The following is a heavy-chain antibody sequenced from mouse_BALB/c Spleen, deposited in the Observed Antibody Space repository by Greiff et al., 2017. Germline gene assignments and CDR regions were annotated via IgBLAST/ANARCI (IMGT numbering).Heavy chain of an antibody. Sequence: VQLQQSGPGLVAPSQSLSITCTVSGFSLTGYGVNWVRQPPGKGLEWLGMIWGDGSTDYNSALKSRLSISKDNSKSQVFLKMNSLQTDDTARYYCARDNDGYHYAMDYWGQGTSDTVSS. CDR2: IWGDGST. CDR3: ARDNDGYHYAMDY. J-gene: IGHJ4*01. CDR1: GFSLTGYG. D-gene: IGHD2-3*01. V-gene: IGHV2-6-7*01.